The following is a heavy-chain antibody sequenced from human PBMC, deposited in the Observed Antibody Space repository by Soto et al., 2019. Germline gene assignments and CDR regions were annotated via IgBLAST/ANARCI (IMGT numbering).Heavy chain of an antibody. CDR3: ARGGYSGYVY. CDR2: INHSGST. J-gene: IGHJ4*02. Sequence: VQLELWGAGLLKPSETLSLTCAVYGGSFSGYYWSCIRQPPGKGLEWIGEINHSGSTNYNPSLKSRVTISVDTSKNQFSLKLSSVTAADTAVYYCARGGYSGYVYWGQGTLVTVSS. V-gene: IGHV4-34*01. D-gene: IGHD5-12*01. CDR1: GGSFSGYY.